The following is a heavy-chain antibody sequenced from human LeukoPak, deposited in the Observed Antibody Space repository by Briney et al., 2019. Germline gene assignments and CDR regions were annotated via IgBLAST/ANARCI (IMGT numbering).Heavy chain of an antibody. J-gene: IGHJ4*02. D-gene: IGHD2-2*02. CDR1: GGSFSGYY. CDR3: ARGRGYCSSTSCYINRFDY. Sequence: NPSETLSLTCAVYGGSFSGYYWSWIRQPPGKGLEWIGEINHSGSTNYNPSLKSRVTISVDTSKNQFSLKLSSVTAADTAVYCCARGRGYCSSTSCYINRFDYWGQGTLVTVSS. CDR2: INHSGST. V-gene: IGHV4-34*01.